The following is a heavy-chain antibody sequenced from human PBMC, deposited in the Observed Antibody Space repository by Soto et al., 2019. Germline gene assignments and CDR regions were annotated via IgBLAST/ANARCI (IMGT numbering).Heavy chain of an antibody. CDR3: VRRSSGSYGWFDP. V-gene: IGHV4-38-2*01. Sequence: PSETLSLTCVVSGYSISSGHHWGWVRQPPGKGLEWIGLMYHSGTTYYTPSLKSRVTMSVDTSKNQFSLNLNSVSAADTAVYYCVRRSSGSYGWFDPWGQGTLVTVSS. D-gene: IGHD1-26*01. CDR2: MYHSGTT. CDR1: GYSISSGHH. J-gene: IGHJ5*02.